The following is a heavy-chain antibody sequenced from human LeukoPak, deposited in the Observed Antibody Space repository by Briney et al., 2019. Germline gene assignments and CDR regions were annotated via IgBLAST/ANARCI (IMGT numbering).Heavy chain of an antibody. D-gene: IGHD6-19*01. V-gene: IGHV3-15*01. CDR2: IKSKTGGETT. Sequence: GGSLRLSCTASGFTSRNAWMTWVRQVPGKGLEWVCLIKSKTGGETTDYAAPVKGRFTISRDESKNTVFQQMNMLKTDDTAVYYCSTDPAGTLVYWGQGTLVTVSS. J-gene: IGHJ4*02. CDR1: GFTSRNAW. CDR3: STDPAGTLVY.